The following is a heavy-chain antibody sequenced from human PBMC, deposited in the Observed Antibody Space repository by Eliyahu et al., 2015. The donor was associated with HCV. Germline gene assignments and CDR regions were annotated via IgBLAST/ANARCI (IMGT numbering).Heavy chain of an antibody. D-gene: IGHD2-15*01. CDR1: GYTFSNYG. Sequence: QIQLVQSGGEVKKPGASVKVSCKSSGYTFSNYGISWVRQAPGQGLEWVGWISPYNGNTNFAQSVQGRITMTTDTSESTAYMELRSLRSDDTALYYCARDGRRGDPLSDIVVVVTPTSLDFWGQGTLVTVSS. J-gene: IGHJ4*02. CDR2: ISPYNGNT. V-gene: IGHV1-18*04. CDR3: ARDGRRGDPLSDIVVVVTPTSLDF.